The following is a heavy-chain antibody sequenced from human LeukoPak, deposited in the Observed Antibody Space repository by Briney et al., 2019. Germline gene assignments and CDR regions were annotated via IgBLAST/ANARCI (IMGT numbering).Heavy chain of an antibody. Sequence: SQTLSLTCTVSGGSINSGDYYWSWIRQPPGKGLEWIGYIYYSGSTYYNPSLKSRVTISVDTSKNQFSLKLSSVTAADTAVYYCARVSIYDSSGYYYIEYFQHWGQGTLVTVSS. J-gene: IGHJ1*01. CDR2: IYYSGST. CDR1: GGSINSGDYY. CDR3: ARVSIYDSSGYYYIEYFQH. D-gene: IGHD3-22*01. V-gene: IGHV4-30-4*08.